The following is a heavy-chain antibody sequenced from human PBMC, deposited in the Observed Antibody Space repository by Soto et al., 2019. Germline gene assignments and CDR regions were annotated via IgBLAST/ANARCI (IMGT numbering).Heavy chain of an antibody. CDR1: GESISSGDHY. CDR2: IYYSGNT. Sequence: PSETLSLTCTVSGESISSGDHYWIWVRHSPGEGLEWIGFIYYSGNTYYNPSLKSRVSMSVDTSNNQFSLKLNSVTAADTAAYYCARDAGYCNSVSCYPYNMDVWGQGTTVTVSS. D-gene: IGHD2-15*01. CDR3: ARDAGYCNSVSCYPYNMDV. J-gene: IGHJ6*02. V-gene: IGHV4-30-4*01.